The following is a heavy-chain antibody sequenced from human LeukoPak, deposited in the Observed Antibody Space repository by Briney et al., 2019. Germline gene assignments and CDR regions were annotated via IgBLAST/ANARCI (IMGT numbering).Heavy chain of an antibody. CDR2: ISAYNGNT. CDR3: ARDADYDILTGYYRGIDY. V-gene: IGHV1-18*01. D-gene: IGHD3-9*01. CDR1: GYTFTSYG. J-gene: IGHJ4*02. Sequence: ASVKVSCKASGYTFTSYGISWARQAPGQGLEWMGWISAYNGNTNYAQKLQGRVTMTTDTSTSTAYMELRSLRSDDTAVYYCARDADYDILTGYYRGIDYWGQGTLVTVSS.